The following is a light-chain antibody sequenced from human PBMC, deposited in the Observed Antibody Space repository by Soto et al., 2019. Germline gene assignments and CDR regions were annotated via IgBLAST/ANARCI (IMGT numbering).Light chain of an antibody. V-gene: IGLV2-14*01. CDR2: GVT. CDR3: SSYSSSYTWV. Sequence: QSALTQPASVSGSPGQSITISCTGTSSDIGSQNFVSWLQQRPGKSPKFIIYGVTNRPSGVSNRFSGSKSGNTASLTISGLQADDEADYYCSSYSSSYTWVFGGGTKLTVL. J-gene: IGLJ3*02. CDR1: SSDIGSQNF.